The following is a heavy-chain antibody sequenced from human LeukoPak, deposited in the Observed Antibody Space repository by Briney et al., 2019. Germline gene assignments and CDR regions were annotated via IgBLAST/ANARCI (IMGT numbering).Heavy chain of an antibody. D-gene: IGHD2-2*01. CDR2: ISGSGGST. Sequence: GGSLRLSCAASGFTFSSYAMSWVRQAPGKGLEWVSAISGSGGSTYYADSVKGRFTISRDNSKNTLYLQMNSLRAEDTAVYYCAKESRGGIVVVPAAREDYWGQGTLVTVSS. V-gene: IGHV3-23*01. J-gene: IGHJ4*02. CDR3: AKESRGGIVVVPAAREDY. CDR1: GFTFSSYA.